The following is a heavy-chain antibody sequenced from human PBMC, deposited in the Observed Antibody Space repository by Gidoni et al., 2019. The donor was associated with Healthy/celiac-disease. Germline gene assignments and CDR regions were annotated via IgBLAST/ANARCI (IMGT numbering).Heavy chain of an antibody. J-gene: IGHJ6*02. CDR2: IYPGDSDT. Sequence: EVQLVQSGAEVKKPGESLKISCKGSGYSFTSYWIGWVRQMPGKGLEWMGIIYPGDSDTRYSPSFQGQVTISADKSISTAYLQWSSLKASDTAMYYCASPRDYGGKKGYYYGMDVWGQGTTVTVSS. V-gene: IGHV5-51*01. CDR1: GYSFTSYW. D-gene: IGHD4-17*01. CDR3: ASPRDYGGKKGYYYGMDV.